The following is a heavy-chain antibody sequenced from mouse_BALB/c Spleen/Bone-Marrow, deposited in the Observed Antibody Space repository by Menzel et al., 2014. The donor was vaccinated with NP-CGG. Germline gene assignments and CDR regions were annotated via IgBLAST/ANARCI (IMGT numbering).Heavy chain of an antibody. CDR3: ARGWYSMDD. CDR1: GYTFSNYW. J-gene: IGHJ4*01. V-gene: IGHV1-9*01. CDR2: ILPGNTNA. Sequence: QVQLQQSGAEQMQPGASVKISCKATGYTFSNYWIERVKQRPGHGLEWIGEILPGNTNANYNEKFKGRATFTADTSSNTAYMQLSSLTSEDSAVYYCARGWYSMDDWGQGTSVTVSS.